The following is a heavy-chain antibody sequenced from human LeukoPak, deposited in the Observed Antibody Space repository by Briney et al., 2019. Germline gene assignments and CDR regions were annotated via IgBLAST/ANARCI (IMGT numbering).Heavy chain of an antibody. J-gene: IGHJ4*02. CDR1: GYTFTSYD. CDR3: AREPSNGVDY. CDR2: INPSGGST. Sequence: ASVKVSCKASGYTFTSYDINWVRQATGQGLEWMGIINPSGGSTSYAQKFQGRVTMTRDTSTSTVYMELSSLRSEDTAVYYCAREPSNGVDYWGQGTLVTVSS. V-gene: IGHV1-46*01. D-gene: IGHD1-1*01.